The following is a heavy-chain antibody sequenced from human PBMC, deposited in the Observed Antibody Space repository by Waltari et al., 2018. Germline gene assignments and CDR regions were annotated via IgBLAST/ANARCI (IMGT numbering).Heavy chain of an antibody. D-gene: IGHD1-26*01. V-gene: IGHV1-8*01. CDR3: ARGVGGAARGYYGMDV. CDR1: GYSFTSYD. Sequence: QVQLVQSEAEVKKPGAAVILSCKTSGYSFTSYDINWVRQASGQGPEWMGWLNPKSGDTDHVHNFQGRITMTTDTSINTAFLELTSLRSEDTAVYYCARGVGGAARGYYGMDVWGQGTSVTV. J-gene: IGHJ6*02. CDR2: LNPKSGDT.